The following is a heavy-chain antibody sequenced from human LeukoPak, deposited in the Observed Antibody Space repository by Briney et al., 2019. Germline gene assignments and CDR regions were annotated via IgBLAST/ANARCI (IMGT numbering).Heavy chain of an antibody. CDR3: ARSNLYYYYMDV. CDR1: GGTFSSYA. CDR2: IIPIFGTA. D-gene: IGHD1-7*01. Sequence: GASVKVSCKASGGTFSSYAISWVRQAPGQGLEWMGGIIPIFGTANYAQKFQGRVTITADESTSTAYMELSSLRSEDTAVYYCARSNLYYYYMDVWGKGTTVTVSS. J-gene: IGHJ6*03. V-gene: IGHV1-69*13.